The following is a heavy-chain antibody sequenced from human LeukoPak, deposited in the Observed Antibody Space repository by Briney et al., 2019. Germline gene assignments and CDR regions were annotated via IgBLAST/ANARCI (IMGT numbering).Heavy chain of an antibody. J-gene: IGHJ4*02. CDR3: ASSTDIMGSGSYSVH. CDR2: INHSGST. Sequence: PSETLSLTCAVYGGSFSGYYWSWIRQPPGKGLEWIGEINHSGSTNCNPSLKSRVTISVDTSKDQFSLKLSSVTAADTAVYYCASSTDIMGSGSYSVHWGQGTLVTVSS. V-gene: IGHV4-34*01. D-gene: IGHD3-10*01. CDR1: GGSFSGYY.